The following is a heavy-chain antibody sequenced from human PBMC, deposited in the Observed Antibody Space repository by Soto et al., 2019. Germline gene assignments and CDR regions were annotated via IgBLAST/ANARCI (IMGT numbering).Heavy chain of an antibody. Sequence: SETLSLTCTVSGDSVSSDNYYWTWIRQPPGKGLEWIGYIYSSGSTNYNPSLKSRVTISLDTSSNQFSLKLTSVTAADTAVYYCASDTRGYRRAFDYWGQGTLVTVSS. D-gene: IGHD5-18*01. CDR1: GDSVSSDNYY. V-gene: IGHV4-61*01. CDR3: ASDTRGYRRAFDY. CDR2: IYSSGST. J-gene: IGHJ4*02.